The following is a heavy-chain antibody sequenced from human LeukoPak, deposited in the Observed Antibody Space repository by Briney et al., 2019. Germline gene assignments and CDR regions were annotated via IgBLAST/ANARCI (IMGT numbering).Heavy chain of an antibody. J-gene: IGHJ4*02. CDR3: ARGVEYSSSSGLGY. D-gene: IGHD6-6*01. V-gene: IGHV4-59*01. Sequence: ASETLSLTCTVSGGSMSSYYWSWIRQPPGKGLEWIAYIYYSGNTNYHPSLKSRVTISVDTSKNQFSLKLSSVTAADTAVYYCARGVEYSSSSGLGYWGQGTLVTVSS. CDR1: GGSMSSYY. CDR2: IYYSGNT.